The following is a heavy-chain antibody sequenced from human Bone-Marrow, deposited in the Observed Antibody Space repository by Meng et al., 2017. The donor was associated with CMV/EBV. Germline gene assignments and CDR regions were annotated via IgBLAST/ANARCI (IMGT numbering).Heavy chain of an antibody. CDR1: GFTFSSYS. D-gene: IGHD7-27*01. Sequence: GGSLRLSCAASGFTFSSYSMNWVRQAPGKGLEWVSSISSSSSYIYYADSVKARFTISRDNAKNSLYLQMNSLRAEDTAVYYCARDSQGHLGIGYFDYWGQGTLVTVSS. V-gene: IGHV3-21*01. J-gene: IGHJ4*02. CDR3: ARDSQGHLGIGYFDY. CDR2: ISSSSSYI.